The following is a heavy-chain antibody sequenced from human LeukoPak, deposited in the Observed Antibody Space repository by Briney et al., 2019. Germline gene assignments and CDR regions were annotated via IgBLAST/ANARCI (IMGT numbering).Heavy chain of an antibody. J-gene: IGHJ3*02. CDR1: GFTLCSYG. Sequence: PGGSLRLSCAASGFTLCSYGMHWVRQAPGKGLEWVAVISYDGSNKYYADSVKGRFTISRDNSKNTLYLQMNSLRAEDTAVYYCANLYYDKLSGYYNVPDAFDIWGQGTMVTVSS. D-gene: IGHD3-9*01. CDR2: ISYDGSNK. CDR3: ANLYYDKLSGYYNVPDAFDI. V-gene: IGHV3-30*18.